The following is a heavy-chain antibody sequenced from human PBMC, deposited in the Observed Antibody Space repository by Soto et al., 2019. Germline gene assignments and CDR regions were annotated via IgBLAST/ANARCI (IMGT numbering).Heavy chain of an antibody. CDR2: VYSSGTT. V-gene: IGHV4-4*07. CDR1: GGSINSYW. Sequence: LSETLSLTCSVSGGSINSYWWSWIRQPAGKGLEWIGRVYSSGTTDYNPSLNSRATMSVETSKNQFSLKLSSVTAADTAVYYCARDIGSYAYGEGYWGQGIQVTVSS. CDR3: ARDIGSYAYGEGY. D-gene: IGHD3-10*01. J-gene: IGHJ4*02.